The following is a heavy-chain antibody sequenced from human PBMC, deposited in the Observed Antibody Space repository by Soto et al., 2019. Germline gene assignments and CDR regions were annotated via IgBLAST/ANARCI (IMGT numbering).Heavy chain of an antibody. CDR2: ISSAGNTI. J-gene: IGHJ5*02. CDR3: AGVGRSALTAIGGLDT. Sequence: QVQLVESGGGLVQPGDSLRLSCAVSGFIFSDYYMAWIRQAPGKGLEWISYISSAGNTIYYADSVKGRFTVSRDDDNNTRHLQINIPTAADTSLYCSAGVGRSALTAIGGLDTGGQGTLVTVS. V-gene: IGHV3-11*01. CDR1: GFIFSDYY. D-gene: IGHD2-21*02.